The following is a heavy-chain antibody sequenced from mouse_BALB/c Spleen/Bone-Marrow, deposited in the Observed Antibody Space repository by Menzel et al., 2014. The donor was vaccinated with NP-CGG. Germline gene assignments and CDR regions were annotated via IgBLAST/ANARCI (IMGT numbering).Heavy chain of an antibody. V-gene: IGHV7-3*02. D-gene: IGHD1-1*01. CDR1: GFTFTDYY. CDR3: ARDDYGRGY. Sequence: EVHLVESGGGLVQPGGSLRLSCATSGFTFTDYYMSWVRQPPGKALEWLGFIGNKANGYTTEYSASVKGRFTISRDNSQSILYLQMNTLRAEDSATYYCARDDYGRGYWGQGTTLTVSS. CDR2: IGNKANGYTT. J-gene: IGHJ2*01.